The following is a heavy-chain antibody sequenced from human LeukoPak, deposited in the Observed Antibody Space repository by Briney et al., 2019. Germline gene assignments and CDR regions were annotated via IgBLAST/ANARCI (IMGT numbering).Heavy chain of an antibody. Sequence: GGSLRLSCAASGFTFSNAWMSWVRQAPGKGLEWVGRIKSKTNGGTTDYAAPVKGRFTISRDDSKNTLYLQMNSLKTEDTAVYYCTTDAVLSEGFDYWGQGTLVTVSS. J-gene: IGHJ4*02. V-gene: IGHV3-15*01. CDR1: GFTFSNAW. D-gene: IGHD3-16*02. CDR2: IKSKTNGGTT. CDR3: TTDAVLSEGFDY.